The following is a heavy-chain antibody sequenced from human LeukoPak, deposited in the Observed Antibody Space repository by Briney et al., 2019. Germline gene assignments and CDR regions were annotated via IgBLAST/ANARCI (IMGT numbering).Heavy chain of an antibody. CDR3: ARGYGAVAGTDY. CDR2: ISSSSSYI. Sequence: GGSLRLSCAASGFTFSSYSMNWVRQAPGKGLEWVSSISSSSSYIYYADSVKGRFTISRDNAKNSLYLQMNSLRAEDTAVYYCARGYGAVAGTDYWGQGTLVTVSS. D-gene: IGHD6-19*01. CDR1: GFTFSSYS. V-gene: IGHV3-21*01. J-gene: IGHJ4*02.